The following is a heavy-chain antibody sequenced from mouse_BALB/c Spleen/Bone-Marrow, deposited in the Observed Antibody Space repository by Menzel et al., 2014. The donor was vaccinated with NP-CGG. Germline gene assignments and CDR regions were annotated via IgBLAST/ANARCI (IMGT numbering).Heavy chain of an antibody. CDR2: IYPGDGDT. CDR3: ASYYDYDGRGY. J-gene: IGHJ2*01. CDR1: GYTFTSYW. V-gene: IGHV1-87*01. D-gene: IGHD2-4*01. Sequence: QVQLQHSGAELARPGASVKLSCKASGYTFTSYWMQWVKQRPGQGLEWIGAIYPGDGDTRYTQKFKGKATLTADKSSSTAYMQLSSLASEDSAVYYCASYYDYDGRGYWGQGTTLTVSS.